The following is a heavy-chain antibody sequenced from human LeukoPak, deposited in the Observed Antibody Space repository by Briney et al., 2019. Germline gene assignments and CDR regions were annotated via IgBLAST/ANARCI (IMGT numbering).Heavy chain of an antibody. CDR1: GFMFSSYG. Sequence: GGSLRLSCAASGFMFSSYGMNWVRQAPGKGLEWVSGITPDAGRTYYADSVKGRFTIYRDNSKNTVYLQMNSLGAEDTAVYYCVQDWAWGAFGYWGQGTLVTVSS. CDR2: ITPDAGRT. CDR3: VQDWAWGAFGY. D-gene: IGHD7-27*01. J-gene: IGHJ4*02. V-gene: IGHV3-23*01.